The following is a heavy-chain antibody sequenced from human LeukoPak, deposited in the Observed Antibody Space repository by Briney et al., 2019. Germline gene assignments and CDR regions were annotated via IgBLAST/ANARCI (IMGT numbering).Heavy chain of an antibody. D-gene: IGHD1-26*01. J-gene: IGHJ4*02. CDR1: GGSFSGYY. V-gene: IGHV4-34*01. Sequence: SETLSLTCAVYGGSFSGYYWSWIRQPPGKGLEWIGEINHRGSTNYNPSLKSRVTISVDTSKNQFSLKLSSVTAADTAVYYCARGLAVANGIVGATSLDYWGQGTLVTVSS. CDR2: INHRGST. CDR3: ARGLAVANGIVGATSLDY.